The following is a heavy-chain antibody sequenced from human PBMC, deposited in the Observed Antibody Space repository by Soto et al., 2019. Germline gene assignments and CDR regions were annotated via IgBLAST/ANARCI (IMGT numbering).Heavy chain of an antibody. Sequence: PSETLSLTCSVSGGSISSYHWNWIRLPPGKGREWIGFISLSWSTNYNPSLKSRVTISVDTSKNQFSLKLSSVTASATAVYYCARTGPYSGGNNWGQGTLVTVSS. D-gene: IGHD2-21*01. V-gene: IGHV4-59*01. J-gene: IGHJ4*02. CDR2: ISLSWST. CDR3: ARTGPYSGGNN. CDR1: GGSISSYH.